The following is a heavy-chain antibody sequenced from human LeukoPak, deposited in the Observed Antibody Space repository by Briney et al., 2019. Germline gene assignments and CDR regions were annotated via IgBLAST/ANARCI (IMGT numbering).Heavy chain of an antibody. CDR1: GFTFSSYA. CDR2: ISSNGGST. D-gene: IGHD3-22*01. V-gene: IGHV3-64D*09. J-gene: IGHJ6*02. Sequence: GGSLRLSCSASGFTFSSYAMHWVRQAPGKGLEYVSAISSNGGSTYYADSVKGRFTISRDNSKNTLYLQMSSLRAEDTAVYYCVKDYYDSSGYYSMLSKYYYYGMDVWGQGTTVTVSS. CDR3: VKDYYDSSGYYSMLSKYYYYGMDV.